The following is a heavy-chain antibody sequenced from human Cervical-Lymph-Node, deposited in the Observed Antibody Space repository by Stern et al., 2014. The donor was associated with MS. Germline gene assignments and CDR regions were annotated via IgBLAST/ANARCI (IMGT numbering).Heavy chain of an antibody. CDR1: GFTFDDYA. V-gene: IGHV3-9*01. Sequence: QLVESGGGLVQPGRSLRLSCAASGFTFDDYAMHWVRQAPGKGLEWVSGISWNSGSIGYADSVKGRFTISRDNAKNSLYLQMNSLRVDDTALYYCAKVMNSGWRRPFDYWGQGTLVSVSS. D-gene: IGHD6-19*01. CDR2: ISWNSGSI. J-gene: IGHJ4*02. CDR3: AKVMNSGWRRPFDY.